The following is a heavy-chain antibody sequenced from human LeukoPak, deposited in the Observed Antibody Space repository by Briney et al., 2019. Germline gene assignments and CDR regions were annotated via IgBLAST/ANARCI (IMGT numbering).Heavy chain of an antibody. V-gene: IGHV3-48*01. D-gene: IGHD1-26*01. CDR2: ISSSSSTI. CDR3: AKGWELLT. CDR1: GGSISSYY. J-gene: IGHJ5*02. Sequence: ETLFLTCTVSGGSISSYYWSWIRQAPGKGLEWVSYISSSSSTIYYADSVKGRFTISRDNSKNTLYLQMNSLRAEDTAVYYCAKGWELLTWGQGTLVTVSS.